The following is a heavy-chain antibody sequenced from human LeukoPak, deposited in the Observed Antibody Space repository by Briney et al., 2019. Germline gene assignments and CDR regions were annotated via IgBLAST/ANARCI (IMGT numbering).Heavy chain of an antibody. D-gene: IGHD5-12*01. V-gene: IGHV1-8*02. J-gene: IGHJ4*02. CDR2: MNPNSGNT. CDR3: ASVVPSGYDSYDY. Sequence: ASVKVSCKASGYTFTSYDFNWVRQATAQGLEWMGWMNPNSGNTGYAQKFQGRVTMTRNTSISTAYMELSSLRSEDTAVYYCASVVPSGYDSYDYWGQGTLVTVSS. CDR1: GYTFTSYD.